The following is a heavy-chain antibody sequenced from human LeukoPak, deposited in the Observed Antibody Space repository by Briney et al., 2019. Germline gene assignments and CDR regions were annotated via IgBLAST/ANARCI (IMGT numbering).Heavy chain of an antibody. CDR1: GFTFSSYS. J-gene: IGHJ4*02. CDR3: ATGNDFWSGYPADFDY. CDR2: ISSSSSSYI. D-gene: IGHD3-3*01. V-gene: IGHV3-21*01. Sequence: GGSLRLSCAASGFTFSSYSMNWVRQAPGKGLEWVSSISSSSSSYIYYADSVKGRFTISRDNAKNSLYLQMNSLRAEDTAVYYCATGNDFWSGYPADFDYWGQGTLVTVSS.